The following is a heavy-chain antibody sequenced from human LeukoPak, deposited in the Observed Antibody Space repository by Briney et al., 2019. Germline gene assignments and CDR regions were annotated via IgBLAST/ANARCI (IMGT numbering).Heavy chain of an antibody. V-gene: IGHV3-23*01. D-gene: IGHD3-10*01. Sequence: GGSLRLSCAASGFTFSSYAMNWVRRAPGKGLEWVAVISNSGGSTYYAYSVKGRFTISRDNSKNTLYLQMNSLRAEDTAVYYCASYSMGVVYGMDVWGQGTTVTASS. CDR1: GFTFSSYA. CDR3: ASYSMGVVYGMDV. CDR2: ISNSGGST. J-gene: IGHJ6*02.